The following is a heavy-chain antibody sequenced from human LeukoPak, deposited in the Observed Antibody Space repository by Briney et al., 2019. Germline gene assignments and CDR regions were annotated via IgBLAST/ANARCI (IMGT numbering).Heavy chain of an antibody. V-gene: IGHV1-8*03. D-gene: IGHD3-22*01. CDR2: MNPNSGNT. CDR1: GYTFTSHD. CDR3: AKGANYYDSSGYVPCDY. J-gene: IGHJ4*02. Sequence: GASVKVSCKASGYTFTSHDINWVRQATGQGLEWMGWMNPNSGNTGYAQKFQGRVTITRNTSISTAYMELSSLRSEDTAVYYCAKGANYYDSSGYVPCDYWGQGTLVTVSS.